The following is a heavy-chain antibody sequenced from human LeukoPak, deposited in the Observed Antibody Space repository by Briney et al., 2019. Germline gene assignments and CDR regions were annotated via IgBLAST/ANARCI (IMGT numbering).Heavy chain of an antibody. CDR1: GGSINSGGSY. V-gene: IGHV4-31*03. CDR2: IYYSWSS. Sequence: ASQTLSLTCTVSGGSINSGGSYWSWIRQHPGEGLGWIGCIYYSWSSYYNPSLKSRVTLSLDTSKNQFSLKLSSVTAAGTAVYYCARDNGDYRSIYYYMDVWGKGTTVTISS. J-gene: IGHJ6*03. CDR3: ARDNGDYRSIYYYMDV. D-gene: IGHD4-11*01.